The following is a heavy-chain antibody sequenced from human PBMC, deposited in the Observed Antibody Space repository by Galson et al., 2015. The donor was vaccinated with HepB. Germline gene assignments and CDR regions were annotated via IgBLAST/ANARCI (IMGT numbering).Heavy chain of an antibody. CDR3: ATYYYGSGSYVGF. J-gene: IGHJ4*02. D-gene: IGHD3-10*01. CDR1: GYRFTDHW. Sequence: QSGAEVKKPGESLKISCQGSGYRFTDHWIAWVRQMPGKGLEWMGIIDPRDSDTRYSPSFRGQVTISADKSTSTAFLQWSGLQASDTAIYYCATYYYGSGSYVGFWGQGTLVIVSS. CDR2: IDPRDSDT. V-gene: IGHV5-51*01.